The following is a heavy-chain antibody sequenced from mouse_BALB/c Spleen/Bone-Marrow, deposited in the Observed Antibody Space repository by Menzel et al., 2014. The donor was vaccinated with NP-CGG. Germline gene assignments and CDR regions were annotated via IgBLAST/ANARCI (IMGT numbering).Heavy chain of an antibody. CDR2: IYPGSGST. CDR1: GYTFTSYW. D-gene: IGHD1-1*01. V-gene: IGHV1S22*01. J-gene: IGHJ4*01. Sequence: LQQSGSELVRPGASVKLSCKASGYTFTSYWMHWEKQRPGQGLEWIGNIYPGSGSTNYDEKFKTKATLTVDTSSSTAYMQLSSLTSEDSAVYYCTRSPITTVVAETMDYWGQGTSVTVSS. CDR3: TRSPITTVVAETMDY.